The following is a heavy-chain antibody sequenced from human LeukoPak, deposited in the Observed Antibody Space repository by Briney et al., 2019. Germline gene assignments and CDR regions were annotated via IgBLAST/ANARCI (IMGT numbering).Heavy chain of an antibody. CDR2: INSDGSIT. J-gene: IGHJ6*02. Sequence: QSGGSLRLSCAASGFTFTTYWMHWARQAPGKGLVWVSHINSDGSITSYADSVKGRFTISRDNAKNTLYLQMNSLRAGDTAVYYCARDAVDTANAVWGQGTTVTVSS. CDR3: ARDAVDTANAV. V-gene: IGHV3-74*01. CDR1: GFTFTTYW. D-gene: IGHD5-18*01.